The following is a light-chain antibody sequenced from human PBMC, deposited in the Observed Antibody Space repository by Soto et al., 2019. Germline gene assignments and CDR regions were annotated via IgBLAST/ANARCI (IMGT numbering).Light chain of an antibody. CDR2: GAS. V-gene: IGKV3-15*01. CDR1: QSVSSN. J-gene: IGKJ5*01. Sequence: EIVITQSPATLSVSPGERATLSCRASQSVSSNLAWYQQKTGQAPRILIYGASTRDTGIPARFSGGGSGTDFTLPISRLEPEDFAVYYCQQYGYYPITFGQGTRLEIK. CDR3: QQYGYYPIT.